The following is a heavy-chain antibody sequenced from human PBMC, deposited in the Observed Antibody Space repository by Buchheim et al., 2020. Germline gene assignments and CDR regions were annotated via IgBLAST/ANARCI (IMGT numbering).Heavy chain of an antibody. CDR2: INPNSGGT. CDR3: ARLGGYCSGGSCSSLYYFDY. CDR1: GYTFTSYG. J-gene: IGHJ4*02. V-gene: IGHV1-2*02. D-gene: IGHD2-15*01. Sequence: QVQLVQSGAEVKKPGASVKVSCKASGYTFTSYGISWVRQAPGQGLEWMGWINPNSGGTNYAQKFQGRVTMTRDTAISTAYMELSRLRSDDTAVYYCARLGGYCSGGSCSSLYYFDYWGQGTL.